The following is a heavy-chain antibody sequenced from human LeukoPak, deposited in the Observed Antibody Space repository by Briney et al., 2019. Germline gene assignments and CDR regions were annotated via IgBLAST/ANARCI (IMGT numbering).Heavy chain of an antibody. Sequence: GGSLRLSCAASGFTFSSYVMSWVRQAPGQGLEWVSTLTGSGGNTYYADSVKGRFTISRDNSKNTLYLQMNSLRAEDTAVYYCAKDKRSTNYPRDAFDIWGQGTMVTVSS. D-gene: IGHD4/OR15-4a*01. CDR3: AKDKRSTNYPRDAFDI. CDR2: LTGSGGNT. CDR1: GFTFSSYV. V-gene: IGHV3-23*01. J-gene: IGHJ3*02.